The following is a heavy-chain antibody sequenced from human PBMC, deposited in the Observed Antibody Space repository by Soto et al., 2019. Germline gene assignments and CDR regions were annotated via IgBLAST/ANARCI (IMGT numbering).Heavy chain of an antibody. CDR3: AKNGLSDSPSAIDS. V-gene: IGHV3-23*01. J-gene: IGHJ4*02. CDR2: ISGSGRNT. D-gene: IGHD2-8*01. Sequence: GGSLRLSCATSGFTFSSDGMSWVRQAPGRGLDWVSGISGSGRNTYYADSVKGRFTISRDNPKNTLFLQMNSLRVEDTAVYYCAKNGLSDSPSAIDSWGQGTLVTVSS. CDR1: GFTFSSDG.